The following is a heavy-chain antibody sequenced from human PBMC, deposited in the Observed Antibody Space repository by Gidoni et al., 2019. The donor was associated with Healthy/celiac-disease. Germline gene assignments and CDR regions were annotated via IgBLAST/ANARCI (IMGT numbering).Heavy chain of an antibody. CDR2: IYYSGST. V-gene: IGHV4-31*03. CDR1: GGSISSGGYY. CDR3: ARGVPYCSSTSCYEEDNWFDP. J-gene: IGHJ5*02. D-gene: IGHD2-2*01. Sequence: QVQLQESGPGLVKPSQTLSLTCTVSGGSISSGGYYWSWIRQHTGKGLEWIGYIYYSGSTYYNPSLKSRVTISVDTSKNQFSLKLSSVTAADTAVYYWARGVPYCSSTSCYEEDNWFDPWGQGTLVTVSS.